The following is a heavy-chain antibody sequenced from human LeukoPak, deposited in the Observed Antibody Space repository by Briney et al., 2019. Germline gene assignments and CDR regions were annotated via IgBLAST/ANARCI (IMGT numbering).Heavy chain of an antibody. J-gene: IGHJ4*02. CDR1: AYSISSGSY. CDR2: IYHSGTS. D-gene: IGHD6-13*01. Sequence: SETLSLTCTVSAYSISSGSYRGWRQHPPGEGEEWSGSIYHSGTSYYDSSLKSRVTISVDTSKNQFSLKLSSVTAADTAVYYCARGEGQLDSNFDYWGQGTLVTVSS. V-gene: IGHV4-38-2*02. CDR3: ARGEGQLDSNFDY.